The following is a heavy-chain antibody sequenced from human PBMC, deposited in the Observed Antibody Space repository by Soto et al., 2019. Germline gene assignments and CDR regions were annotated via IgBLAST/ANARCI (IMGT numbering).Heavy chain of an antibody. CDR1: GNTVPNYA. V-gene: IGHV1-3*01. Sequence: GASVKVSCKASGNTVPNYAIHWVRQAPGQRLEWMGWINASNGKANYSQHFQGRVTITGDKSTSTVYMELSSLRSEDTAVYYCARVYRPYYYDKGAFDIWGQGTMVTVSS. CDR2: INASNGKA. CDR3: ARVYRPYYYDKGAFDI. D-gene: IGHD3-22*01. J-gene: IGHJ3*02.